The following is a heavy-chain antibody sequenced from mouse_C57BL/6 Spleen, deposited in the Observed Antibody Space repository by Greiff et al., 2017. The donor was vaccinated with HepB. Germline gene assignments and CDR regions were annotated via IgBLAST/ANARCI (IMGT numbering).Heavy chain of an antibody. CDR1: GFTFSSYT. D-gene: IGHD1-1*01. CDR2: ISGGGGNT. V-gene: IGHV5-9*01. CDR3: ARALLRCFDY. J-gene: IGHJ2*01. Sequence: EVKLVESGGGLVKPGGSLKLSCAASGFTFSSYTMSWVRQTPEKRLEWVATISGGGGNTYYPDSVKGRFTISRDNAKNTLYLQMSSLRSEDTALYYCARALLRCFDYWGQGTTLTVSS.